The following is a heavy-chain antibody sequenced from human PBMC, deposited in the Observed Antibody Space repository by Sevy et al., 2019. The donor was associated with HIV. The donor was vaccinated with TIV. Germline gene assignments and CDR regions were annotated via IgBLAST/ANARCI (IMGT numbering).Heavy chain of an antibody. J-gene: IGHJ6*02. V-gene: IGHV5-51*01. Sequence: GESLKISCKGSGYSFTSYWIGWVRQMPGKGLEWMGIIYPGYSDTRYRPSFQGQVTISADKSISTAYLQWSSLKASDTAMYYCARQVEEWLAPYYYGMDVWGQGTTVTVSS. CDR3: ARQVEEWLAPYYYGMDV. CDR2: IYPGYSDT. CDR1: GYSFTSYW. D-gene: IGHD5-12*01.